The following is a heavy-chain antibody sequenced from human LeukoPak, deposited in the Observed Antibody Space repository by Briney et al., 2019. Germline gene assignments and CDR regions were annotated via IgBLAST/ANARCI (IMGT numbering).Heavy chain of an antibody. CDR1: AYTFTSYH. J-gene: IGHJ4*02. CDR3: ALGYCSGDSCH. CDR2: INPSGGST. V-gene: IGHV1-46*03. D-gene: IGHD2-15*01. Sequence: ASVKVSCKASAYTFTSYHIHCVRQAPGQGLEWMGIINPSGGSTSYAQKFQGRVTMTRDTSTSTVYMEVSSLRSEDTAVYYCALGYCSGDSCHWGQGTLVTVSS.